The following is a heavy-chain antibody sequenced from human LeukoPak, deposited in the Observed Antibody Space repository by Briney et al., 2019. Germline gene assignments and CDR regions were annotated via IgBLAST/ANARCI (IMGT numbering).Heavy chain of an antibody. V-gene: IGHV4-59*01. CDR1: GGSISSYY. CDR2: IYYSGST. Sequence: PSETLSLTCTVSGGSISSYYWSWIRQPPGKGLEWIGYIYYSGSTNYNPSLKSRVTISVDTSKNQFSLKLSSVTAADTAVYYCARIQVLGGYYDSSGYYYYYMDVWGKGTTVTVSS. CDR3: ARIQVLGGYYDSSGYYYYYMDV. D-gene: IGHD3-22*01. J-gene: IGHJ6*03.